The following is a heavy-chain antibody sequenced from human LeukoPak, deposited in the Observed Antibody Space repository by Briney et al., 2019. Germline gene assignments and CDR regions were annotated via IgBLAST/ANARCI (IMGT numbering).Heavy chain of an antibody. Sequence: SQTLSLTCIVSGGSINNYYWSWVRQSPGRGLEWIGCIYYTGITNYNPSLRRRVILSVDTSKNQFSLKLRSVTAADTAVYFCARASSTPGSGYYPFDYWGQGTLVTVSS. D-gene: IGHD3-3*01. V-gene: IGHV4-59*01. CDR3: ARASSTPGSGYYPFDY. CDR2: IYYTGIT. CDR1: GGSINNYY. J-gene: IGHJ4*02.